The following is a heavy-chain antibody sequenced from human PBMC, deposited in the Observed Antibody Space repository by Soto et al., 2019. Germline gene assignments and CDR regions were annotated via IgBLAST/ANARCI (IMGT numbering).Heavy chain of an antibody. V-gene: IGHV4-59*01. D-gene: IGHD6-13*01. CDR2: IYYSGST. CDR1: GGSISSYY. CDR3: AREVIAAAAHLFDY. Sequence: PSETLSLTCTVSGGSISSYYWSWIRQPPGKGLEWIGYIYYSGSTNYNPSLKSRVTISVDTSKNQFSLKLSSVTAADPAVYYCAREVIAAAAHLFDYWGQGTLVTVSS. J-gene: IGHJ4*02.